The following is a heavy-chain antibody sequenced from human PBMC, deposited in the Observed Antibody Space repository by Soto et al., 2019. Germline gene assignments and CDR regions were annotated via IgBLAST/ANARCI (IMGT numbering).Heavy chain of an antibody. CDR2: IYYSGST. J-gene: IGHJ5*02. V-gene: IGHV4-30-4*01. D-gene: IGHD1-7*01. CDR1: GGSISSGDYY. CDR3: ARETSTDHWFDP. Sequence: QVQLQESGPGLVKPSQTLSLTCTVSGGSISSGDYYWSWIRQPPGKGLEWIGYIYYSGSTYYNPCLKSRVTISVDTSKNQCSLKLSSVTAADTAVYYCARETSTDHWFDPWGQGTLVTVSS.